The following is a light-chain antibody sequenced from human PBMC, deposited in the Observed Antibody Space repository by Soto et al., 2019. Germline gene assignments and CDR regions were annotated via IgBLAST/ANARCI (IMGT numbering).Light chain of an antibody. V-gene: IGKV3-20*01. CDR2: GAS. J-gene: IGKJ1*01. CDR3: QQYGSSPLAS. Sequence: EIVLTQSPGTLSLSPGERATLSCRASQSVSSSYLAWYQQKPGQAPRLLIYGASSRATGIPDRFSGSGSGTDCTLTISRLEPEDFAVYYCQQYGSSPLASFGQGTKVEIK. CDR1: QSVSSSY.